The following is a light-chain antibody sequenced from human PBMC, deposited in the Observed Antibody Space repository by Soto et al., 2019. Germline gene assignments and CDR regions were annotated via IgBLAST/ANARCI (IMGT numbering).Light chain of an antibody. CDR3: QQYGDWPPIT. J-gene: IGKJ5*01. V-gene: IGKV3-15*01. CDR1: QSVSSN. CDR2: DAS. Sequence: EIAMTQSPATLSMSPGERATLFCRTSQSVSSNLAWYQQKPGQAPRLLIYDASTRATGIPTRFSGSGSGTDFTLTISSLQSEDFALYFCQQYGDWPPITFGQGTRLEIK.